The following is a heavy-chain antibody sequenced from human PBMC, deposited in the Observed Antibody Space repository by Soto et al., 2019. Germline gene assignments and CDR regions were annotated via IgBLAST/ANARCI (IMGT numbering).Heavy chain of an antibody. J-gene: IGHJ4*02. CDR1: GYTLTELS. CDR2: FDPEDGET. CDR3: ATAGYSSTTYYFDY. V-gene: IGHV1-24*01. D-gene: IGHD6-13*01. Sequence: ASVKVSCKVSGYTLTELSMHWVRQAPGKGLEWMGGFDPEDGETIYAQKFQGRVTMTEDTSTDTAYMELSSLRSEDTAVYYCATAGYSSTTYYFDYWGQGTLVTVSS.